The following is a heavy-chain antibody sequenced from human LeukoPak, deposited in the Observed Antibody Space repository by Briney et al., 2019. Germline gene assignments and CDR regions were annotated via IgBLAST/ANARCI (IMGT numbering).Heavy chain of an antibody. V-gene: IGHV3-21*01. J-gene: IGHJ3*02. CDR2: IGGSSSSI. CDR3: ARETSGAFDI. Sequence: GGSLRLSCAATGFTFSSHSMNWVRQAPGKGLEWVSSIGGSSSSIYYVDAVKGRFTISRDNAKNSLYPQMNSLRAEDTAVYFCARETSGAFDIWGQGTMVTVSS. CDR1: GFTFSSHS.